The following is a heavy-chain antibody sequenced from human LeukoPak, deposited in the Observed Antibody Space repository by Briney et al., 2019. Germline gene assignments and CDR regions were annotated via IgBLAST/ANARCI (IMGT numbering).Heavy chain of an antibody. D-gene: IGHD6-13*01. CDR1: GFTFSSYI. CDR2: ILYDGSNK. J-gene: IGHJ4*02. Sequence: PGGSLRLSCAASGFTFSSYIMHWVRQAPGKGLEWVAVILYDGSNKYYADSVKGRFTISRDNSKNTLYLQMNSLRAEDTAVYYCAKDQDIAAAGTWGSIDYWGQGTLVTVSS. V-gene: IGHV3-30-3*01. CDR3: AKDQDIAAAGTWGSIDY.